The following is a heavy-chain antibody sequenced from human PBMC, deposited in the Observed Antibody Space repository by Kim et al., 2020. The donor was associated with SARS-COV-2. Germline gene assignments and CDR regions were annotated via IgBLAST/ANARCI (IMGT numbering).Heavy chain of an antibody. D-gene: IGHD1-26*01. V-gene: IGHV6-1*01. CDR1: GDSVSNNNAA. Sequence: SQTLSLTCAVSGDSVSNNNAAWNWIRQSPSRGLEWLGRTYYTSTWFNDYAVSVKSRIVINPDTSKNQFSLQLNFVTPEDTAVYYCARELRSSLHYWGQGTLVTVSS. CDR2: TYYTSTWFN. J-gene: IGHJ4*02. CDR3: ARELRSSLHY.